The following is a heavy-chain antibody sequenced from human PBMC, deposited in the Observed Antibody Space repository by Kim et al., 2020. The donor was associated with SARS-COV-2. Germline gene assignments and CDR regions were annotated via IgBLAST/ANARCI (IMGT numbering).Heavy chain of an antibody. Sequence: ASVKVSCKASGYTFTSYGISWVRQASGQGLEWMGWISAYNGNTNYAQKLQGRVTMTTDTSTSTAYMELRSLRSDDTAVYYCARDLRRVAATTPYYWGQGTLVTVSS. V-gene: IGHV1-18*04. D-gene: IGHD1-26*01. CDR2: ISAYNGNT. J-gene: IGHJ4*02. CDR1: GYTFTSYG. CDR3: ARDLRRVAATTPYY.